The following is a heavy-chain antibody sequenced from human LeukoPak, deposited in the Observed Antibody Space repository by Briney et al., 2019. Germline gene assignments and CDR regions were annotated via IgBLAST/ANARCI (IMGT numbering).Heavy chain of an antibody. V-gene: IGHV4-30-2*01. CDR3: ASVYGDYVFDY. CDR2: IYHSGST. D-gene: IGHD4-17*01. Sequence: SQTLSLTCAVSGGSISSGGYSGSWIRQPPGKGLEWIGYIYHSGSTYYNPSLKSRVTISVDRSKNQFSLKLSSVTAADTAVYYCASVYGDYVFDYWGQGTLVTVSS. J-gene: IGHJ4*02. CDR1: GGSISSGGYS.